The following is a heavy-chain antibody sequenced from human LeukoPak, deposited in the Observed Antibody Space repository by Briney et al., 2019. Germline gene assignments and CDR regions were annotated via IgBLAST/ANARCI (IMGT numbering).Heavy chain of an antibody. CDR2: ISSSGSTI. J-gene: IGHJ4*02. Sequence: GGSLRLSCAASGFTFSSYEMNWVRQAPGKGLEWVSYISSSGSTIYYADSVKGRFTISRDNAKNSLYLQMNSLRAEDTAVYYCASEFSSSGDYWGQGTLVTVSS. CDR3: ASEFSSSGDY. V-gene: IGHV3-48*03. CDR1: GFTFSSYE. D-gene: IGHD6-6*01.